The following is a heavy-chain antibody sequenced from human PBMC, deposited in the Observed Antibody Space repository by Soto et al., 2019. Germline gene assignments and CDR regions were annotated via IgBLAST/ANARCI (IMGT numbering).Heavy chain of an antibody. CDR2: INAANGNT. V-gene: IGHV1-3*01. Sequence: ASVKVSCKASGYTFTNNAIHWVRQAPGQRLEWMGWINAANGNTKYSQKFQGRVTITRDTSASTAYMELSSLRSEDTAVYYCARDQGLCSGGSCWGYFDYWAQGTLVTVSS. J-gene: IGHJ4*02. CDR1: GYTFTNNA. D-gene: IGHD2-15*01. CDR3: ARDQGLCSGGSCWGYFDY.